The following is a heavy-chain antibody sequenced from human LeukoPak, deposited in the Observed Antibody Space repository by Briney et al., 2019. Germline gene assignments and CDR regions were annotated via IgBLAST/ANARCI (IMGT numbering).Heavy chain of an antibody. CDR1: GGSISNYY. D-gene: IGHD5-12*01. Sequence: SETLSLTCTVSGGSISNYYWSWIRQPPGKGLEWIGYIYYTGSTYYNPSLKSRVTISVDTSKNQFSLKLTSVTAADTAVYYCTSDGSDYFDSWGQGTLVTVAS. V-gene: IGHV4-59*01. J-gene: IGHJ4*02. CDR2: IYYTGST. CDR3: TSDGSDYFDS.